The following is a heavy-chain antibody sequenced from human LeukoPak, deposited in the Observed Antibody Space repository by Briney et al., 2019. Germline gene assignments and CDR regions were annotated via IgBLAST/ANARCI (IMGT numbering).Heavy chain of an antibody. J-gene: IGHJ6*03. CDR3: ARLRPDYYDSSGYYNYYYYMDV. Sequence: PSETLSLTCTVSGGSISSGSYYWSWIRQPPGKGLEWIGYIYYSGSTNYNPSLKSRVTISVDTSKNQFSLKLSSVTAADTAVYYCARLRPDYYDSSGYYNYYYYMDVWGKGTTVTTSS. D-gene: IGHD3-22*01. CDR2: IYYSGST. CDR1: GGSISSGSYY. V-gene: IGHV4-61*01.